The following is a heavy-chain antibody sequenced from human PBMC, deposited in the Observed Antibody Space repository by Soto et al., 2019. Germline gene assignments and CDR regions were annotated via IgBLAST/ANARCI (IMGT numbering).Heavy chain of an antibody. CDR1: GGTFISYA. V-gene: IGHV1-69*06. J-gene: IGHJ6*02. D-gene: IGHD5-18*01. Sequence: ASVKGSCAASGGTFISYAISCVRQAPGRGLEWMGGIIPIFGTANYAQKFQGRVTITADKSTSTAYMELSSLRSEDTAVYYCASHLSVDTAMVTSDYYSYGMDVWGQGTTVMVS. CDR3: ASHLSVDTAMVTSDYYSYGMDV. CDR2: IIPIFGTA.